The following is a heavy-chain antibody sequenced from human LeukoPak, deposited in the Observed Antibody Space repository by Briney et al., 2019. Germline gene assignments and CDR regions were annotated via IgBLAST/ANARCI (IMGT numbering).Heavy chain of an antibody. Sequence: PSETLSLTCTVSGGSISSSSYYWGWIRQPPGKGLEWIGSIYYSGSTYYNPSLKSRVTISVDTSENQFSLKLSSVTAADTAVYYCASYYDFWSGFWFDPWGQGTLVTVSS. D-gene: IGHD3-3*01. CDR1: GGSISSSSYY. CDR2: IYYSGST. J-gene: IGHJ5*02. CDR3: ASYYDFWSGFWFDP. V-gene: IGHV4-39*01.